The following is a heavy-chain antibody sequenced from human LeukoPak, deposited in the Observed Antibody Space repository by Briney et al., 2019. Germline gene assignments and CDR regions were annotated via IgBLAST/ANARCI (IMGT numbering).Heavy chain of an antibody. J-gene: IGHJ6*04. CDR3: AELGITMIGGV. D-gene: IGHD3-10*02. V-gene: IGHV3-11*04. Sequence: GGSLRLSCAASGFTVSSNYMSWIRQAPGKGLEWVSYISSSGSTMYYTDSVKGRFTISRDNAKDSLYLQMNSLRAEDTAVYYCAELGITMIGGVWGKGTTVTISS. CDR1: GFTVSSNY. CDR2: ISSSGSTM.